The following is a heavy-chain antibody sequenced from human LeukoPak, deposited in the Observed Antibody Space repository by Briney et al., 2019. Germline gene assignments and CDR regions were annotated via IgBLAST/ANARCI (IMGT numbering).Heavy chain of an antibody. V-gene: IGHV3-74*01. CDR1: GFTFSSYW. Sequence: GGSLRLSCAASGFTFSSYWMHWVRQAPGKGLVWVSRINTDGSSTGYADSVKGRFTISRDNAKNTLYLQMNSLRAEDTAVYYCARDSDGDYVSRFDPWGQGTLVTVSS. CDR3: ARDSDGDYVSRFDP. CDR2: INTDGSST. D-gene: IGHD4-17*01. J-gene: IGHJ5*02.